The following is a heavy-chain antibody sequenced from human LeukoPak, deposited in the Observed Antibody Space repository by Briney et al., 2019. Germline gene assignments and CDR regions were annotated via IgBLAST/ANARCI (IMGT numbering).Heavy chain of an antibody. V-gene: IGHV3-30*18. Sequence: GGSLRLSCAASGITFSNYGMNWVRQAPGKGLEWLVLISYDGSNKYYADSVKGRFTISRDNAKNSLYLQMNSLRAEDTAVYYCAELGITMIGGVWGKGTTVTISS. D-gene: IGHD3-10*02. CDR1: GITFSNYG. CDR2: ISYDGSNK. CDR3: AELGITMIGGV. J-gene: IGHJ6*04.